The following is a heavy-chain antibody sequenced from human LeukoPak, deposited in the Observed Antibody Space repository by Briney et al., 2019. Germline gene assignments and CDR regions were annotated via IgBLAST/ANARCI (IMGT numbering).Heavy chain of an antibody. CDR1: GFTVSSNY. CDR3: ARAYCTNGVCYTPGGMDV. J-gene: IGHJ6*02. CDR2: ISYDGSNK. Sequence: PGGSLRLSCAASGFTVSSNYMSWVRQAPGKGLEWVAVISYDGSNKYYADSVKGRFTISRDNSKNTLYLQMNSLRAEDTAVYYCARAYCTNGVCYTPGGMDVWGQGTTVTASS. V-gene: IGHV3-30-3*01. D-gene: IGHD2-8*01.